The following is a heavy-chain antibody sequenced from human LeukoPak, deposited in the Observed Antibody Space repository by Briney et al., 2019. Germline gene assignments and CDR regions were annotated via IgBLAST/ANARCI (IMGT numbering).Heavy chain of an antibody. Sequence: GGSLRLSCAASGFTFSSYAMHWVRQAPGKGLEWVAVISYDGSNKYYADSVKGRFTISRDNSDYTLYLQMNSLRAEDTAIYYCARGSDQWLARGPFDYWGRGTLVTVSS. D-gene: IGHD6-19*01. CDR2: ISYDGSNK. V-gene: IGHV3-30-3*01. CDR1: GFTFSSYA. CDR3: ARGSDQWLARGPFDY. J-gene: IGHJ4*02.